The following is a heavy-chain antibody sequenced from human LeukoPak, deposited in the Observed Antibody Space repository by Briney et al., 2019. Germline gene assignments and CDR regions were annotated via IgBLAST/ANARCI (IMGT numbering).Heavy chain of an antibody. CDR3: ARPDRKYCSSTSCRGWYFDY. V-gene: IGHV3-30*02. J-gene: IGHJ4*02. Sequence: GGSLRLSCAASGFTFSSYGMHWVRQAPGKGLAGVAFIRYDGSNKYYADSVKGRFTISRDNSKNTLYLQMNSLRAEDTAVYYCARPDRKYCSSTSCRGWYFDYWGQGTLVTVSS. CDR2: IRYDGSNK. D-gene: IGHD2-2*01. CDR1: GFTFSSYG.